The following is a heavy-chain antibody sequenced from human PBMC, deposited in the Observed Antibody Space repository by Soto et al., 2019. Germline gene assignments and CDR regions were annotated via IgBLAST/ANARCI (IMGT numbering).Heavy chain of an antibody. Sequence: SETLSLTCAVYGGSFSGYYWSWIRQPPGKGLEWIGEINHSGSTNYNPSLKSRVTISVDTSKNQFSLKLSSVTAADTAVYYCARGRLLWFGELLSSEGMDVWGQGTTVTSP. V-gene: IGHV4-34*01. J-gene: IGHJ6*02. CDR2: INHSGST. CDR3: ARGRLLWFGELLSSEGMDV. D-gene: IGHD3-10*01. CDR1: GGSFSGYY.